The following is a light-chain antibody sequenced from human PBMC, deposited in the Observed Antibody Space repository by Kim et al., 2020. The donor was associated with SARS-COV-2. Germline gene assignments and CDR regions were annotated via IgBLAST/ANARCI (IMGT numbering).Light chain of an antibody. V-gene: IGLV3-19*01. CDR2: GKN. CDR1: SLRNYY. J-gene: IGLJ3*02. CDR3: NSRDSSGNHWV. Sequence: SSELTQDPAVSVALGQTVRITCQGDSLRNYYAAWYQQKPGQAPVIVIYGKNNRPSGIPDRFSGSSSGNTASLTIPGAQAEDEAAYYCNSRDSSGNHWVFG.